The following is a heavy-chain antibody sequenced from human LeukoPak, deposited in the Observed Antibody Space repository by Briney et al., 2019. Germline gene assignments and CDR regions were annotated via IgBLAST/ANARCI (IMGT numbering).Heavy chain of an antibody. J-gene: IGHJ3*02. V-gene: IGHV4-4*02. CDR3: ARDTMYNTRWSYAFDI. CDR1: SDSIFTSNW. D-gene: IGHD3-10*02. CDR2: IFHSGST. Sequence: SETLSLTCTVSSDSIFTSNWWSWVRQPPGKGLEWIGQIFHSGSTSYSPSLKSRVTISMDKSKNQFSLKLTSVTAADTAVYYCARDTMYNTRWSYAFDIWGQGTVVTVSS.